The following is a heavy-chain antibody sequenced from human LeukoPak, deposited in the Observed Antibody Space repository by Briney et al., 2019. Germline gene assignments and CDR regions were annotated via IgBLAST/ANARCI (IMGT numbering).Heavy chain of an antibody. CDR1: GFTFSNAW. D-gene: IGHD2-15*01. J-gene: IGHJ4*02. V-gene: IGHV3-23*01. CDR3: AKDWGAYCSGGSCYGDFDY. CDR2: ISASGGST. Sequence: GGSLRLSCAASGFTFSNAWMSWVRQAPGKGLEWVSAISASGGSTYYADSVKGRFTISRDNSKNTLYLQMNSLRGEDTAVYYCAKDWGAYCSGGSCYGDFDYWGQGTLVTVSS.